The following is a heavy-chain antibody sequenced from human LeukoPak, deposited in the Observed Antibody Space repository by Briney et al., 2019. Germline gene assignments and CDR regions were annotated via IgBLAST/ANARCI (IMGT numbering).Heavy chain of an antibody. CDR1: GFTFSSYG. D-gene: IGHD3-3*01. V-gene: IGHV3-30*03. Sequence: GGSLRLSCAASGFTFSSYGMHWVRQAPGRGLEWVAVISYDGSNKYYADSVKGRFTISRDNSKNTLYLQMNSLRAEDTAVYYCARDGGYDFWSGYYQDYWGQGTLVTVSS. CDR3: ARDGGYDFWSGYYQDY. CDR2: ISYDGSNK. J-gene: IGHJ4*02.